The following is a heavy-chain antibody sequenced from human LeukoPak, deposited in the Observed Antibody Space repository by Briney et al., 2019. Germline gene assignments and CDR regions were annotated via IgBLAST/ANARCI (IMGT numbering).Heavy chain of an antibody. CDR3: TRESGSGNYYYDY. D-gene: IGHD3-10*01. CDR2: ISSSGSYT. V-gene: IGHV3-11*06. CDR1: GFNFSDYY. J-gene: IGHJ4*02. Sequence: KPGGSLRLSCTASGFNFSDYYMSWIRQAPGKGLEWISYISSSGSYTNYADSVKGRLTISRDNAKNSLYLQMNSLRAEDTAVYYCTRESGSGNYYYDYWGQGTLVTVSS.